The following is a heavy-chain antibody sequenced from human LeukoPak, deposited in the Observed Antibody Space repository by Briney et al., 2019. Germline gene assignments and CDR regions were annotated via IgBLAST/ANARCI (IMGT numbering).Heavy chain of an antibody. CDR2: ISGSGGST. D-gene: IGHD4-23*01. CDR3: ATGYGNSGGYYYYYHMDV. V-gene: IGHV3-23*01. CDR1: GFTFSSYA. Sequence: GGSLRLSCAASGFTFSSYAMSWVGQAPGKGLEWVSSISGSGGSTYYADSVKGRFTISRDNSRNTLYLQMNSLRAEDTAVYYCATGYGNSGGYYYYYHMDVWGKGTTVTVSS. J-gene: IGHJ6*03.